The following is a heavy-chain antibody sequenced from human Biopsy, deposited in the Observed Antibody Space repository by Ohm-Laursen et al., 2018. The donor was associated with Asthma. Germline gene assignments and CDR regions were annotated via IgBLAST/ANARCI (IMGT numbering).Heavy chain of an antibody. CDR1: GGTFNTYV. D-gene: IGHD2-2*01. V-gene: IGHV1-69*13. CDR2: INSVFGTT. J-gene: IGHJ4*02. Sequence: SVKVSCKSLGGTFNTYVIGWVRQAPGQGLEWMGGINSVFGTTTYPQKFQDRVTITADDSTSTVYMELSSLRSEDMAAYYCARKAGSCISRTCYSLDFWGQGTLVTVSS. CDR3: ARKAGSCISRTCYSLDF.